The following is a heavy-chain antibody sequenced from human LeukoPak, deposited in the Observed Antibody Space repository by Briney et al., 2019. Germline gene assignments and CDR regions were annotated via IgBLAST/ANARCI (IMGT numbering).Heavy chain of an antibody. CDR1: GGTFSSYA. J-gene: IGHJ4*02. CDR3: ARGNGYGDYSGLW. Sequence: SVKVSCKASGGTFSSYAISWVRQAPGQGLERMGGIIPIFGTANYAQKFQGRVTITADESTSTAYMELSSLRSEDTAVYYCARGNGYGDYSGLWWGQGTLVTVSS. D-gene: IGHD4-17*01. V-gene: IGHV1-69*01. CDR2: IIPIFGTA.